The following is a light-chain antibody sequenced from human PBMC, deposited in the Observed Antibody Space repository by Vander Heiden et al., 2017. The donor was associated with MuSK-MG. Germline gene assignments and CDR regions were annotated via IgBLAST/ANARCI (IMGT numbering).Light chain of an antibody. Sequence: QSALTQPASVSGSPGQSITISCTGPSSAVGSYNLVSWYQQQPGKAPTLMIYEVSKRPSGVSTRFSGSTSGNTASLTISGLQAEDEADYYCCSYAGSSTLVFGGGTKLTVL. J-gene: IGLJ3*02. CDR3: CSYAGSSTLV. V-gene: IGLV2-23*02. CDR1: SSAVGSYNL. CDR2: EVS.